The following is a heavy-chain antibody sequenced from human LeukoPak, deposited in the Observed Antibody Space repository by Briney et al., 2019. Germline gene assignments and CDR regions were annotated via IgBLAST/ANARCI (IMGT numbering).Heavy chain of an antibody. CDR1: GFTFSSYS. CDR2: ISSSSSYI. D-gene: IGHD2-2*02. Sequence: GGSLRLSCAASGFTFSSYSMNWVRQAPGKGLEWVSSISSSSSYIYYADSVKGRFTISRDNAKNSLYLQMNSLRAEDTAVYYCASPLGYCSSTSCYTDYYMDVWGKGTTVTVSS. CDR3: ASPLGYCSSTSCYTDYYMDV. V-gene: IGHV3-21*01. J-gene: IGHJ6*03.